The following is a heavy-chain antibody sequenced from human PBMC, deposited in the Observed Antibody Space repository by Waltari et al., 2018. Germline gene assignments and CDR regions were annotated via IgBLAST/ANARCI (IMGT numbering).Heavy chain of an antibody. J-gene: IGHJ4*02. CDR3: ARHLYSIDYLELGN. Sequence: EVHLLESGGGLAQPGGSLRLSCAASGFNFISYAMSWVRQAPGKGLEWVSGISDSGVITKYADSVKGRFTVSRDNSKNVVFLQLNSLRAEDTAIYYCARHLYSIDYLELGNWGQGTLVTVSS. D-gene: IGHD3-22*01. V-gene: IGHV3-23*01. CDR1: GFNFISYA. CDR2: ISDSGVIT.